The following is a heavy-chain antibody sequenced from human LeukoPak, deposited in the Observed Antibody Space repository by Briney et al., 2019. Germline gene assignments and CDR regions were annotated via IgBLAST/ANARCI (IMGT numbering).Heavy chain of an antibody. CDR1: GGSVSGYY. CDR2: VYYSGST. Sequence: SETLSLTCVVSGGSVSGYYWGWIRQPPGRGLEWIGYVYYSGSTNYNPSFKSRITISVDTSRNQFSLQLSSVTAADTAVYYCARHYGPWGQGTLVTVSS. V-gene: IGHV4-59*02. CDR3: ARHYGP. J-gene: IGHJ5*02. D-gene: IGHD3-16*01.